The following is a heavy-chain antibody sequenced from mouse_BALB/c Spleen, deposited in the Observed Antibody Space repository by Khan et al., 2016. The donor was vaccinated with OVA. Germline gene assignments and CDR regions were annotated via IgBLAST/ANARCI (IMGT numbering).Heavy chain of an antibody. Sequence: VQLQQSGPELVKPGASVKMSCKASGYTFTSYVIHWVKQKPRQGLEWIGYISPNSDGSKYNEKFRGEATLTSDKSSSTAYMELSSLNSEDSAVYYCLRSLFYYGSAYEGFAYWGQGTLVTVSA. CDR2: ISPNSDGS. CDR1: GYTFTSYV. D-gene: IGHD1-1*01. J-gene: IGHJ3*01. CDR3: LRSLFYYGSAYEGFAY. V-gene: IGHV1S136*01.